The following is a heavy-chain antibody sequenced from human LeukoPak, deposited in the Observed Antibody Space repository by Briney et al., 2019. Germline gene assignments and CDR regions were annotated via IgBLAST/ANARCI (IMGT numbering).Heavy chain of an antibody. CDR3: ARDTVAAAGTDY. CDR1: GFTVNSNY. D-gene: IGHD6-13*01. J-gene: IGHJ4*02. Sequence: GGSLRLFCAASGFTVNSNYMTWVRQAPGKGLEWVSVIYSGGSTYYADSVKGRFTISRDNSKNTLYLQMNSLRADDTAVHYCARDTVAAAGTDYWGQGTLVTVSS. V-gene: IGHV3-53*01. CDR2: IYSGGST.